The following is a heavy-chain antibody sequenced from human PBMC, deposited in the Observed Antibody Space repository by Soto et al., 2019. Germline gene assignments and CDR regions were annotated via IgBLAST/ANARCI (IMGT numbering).Heavy chain of an antibody. CDR3: ARDDYGGKGPAAQPSYYFDY. CDR2: ISYDGSNK. J-gene: IGHJ4*02. CDR1: GFTFSSYA. Sequence: PGGSLRLSCATSGFTFSSYAMHWVRQAPGKGLEWVAVISYDGSNKYYADSVKGRFTISRDNSKNTLYLQMNSLRAEDTAVYYCARDDYGGKGPAAQPSYYFDYWGQGT. V-gene: IGHV3-30-3*01. D-gene: IGHD4-17*01.